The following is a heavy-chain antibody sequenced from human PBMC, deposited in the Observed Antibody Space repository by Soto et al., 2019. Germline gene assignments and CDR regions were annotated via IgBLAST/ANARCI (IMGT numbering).Heavy chain of an antibody. Sequence: PSETLSLTCTVSGGSISSYYWSWIRQPPGKGLEWIGYIYYSGSTNYNPSLKSRVTISVDTSKNQFSLELSSVTAADTAVYYCARRYGGNLDYWGQGTQVTVSS. J-gene: IGHJ4*02. V-gene: IGHV4-59*08. CDR3: ARRYGGNLDY. D-gene: IGHD1-26*01. CDR2: IYYSGST. CDR1: GGSISSYY.